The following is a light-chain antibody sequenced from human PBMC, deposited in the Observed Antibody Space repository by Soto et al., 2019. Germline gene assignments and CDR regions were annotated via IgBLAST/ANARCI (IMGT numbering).Light chain of an antibody. CDR3: QQYNSWPRT. J-gene: IGKJ1*01. Sequence: EIVMTQSPVTLSVSPGERATPRCRASQGIKNYLAWFQQKPGQAPRLIVYGASTRATTIPARFNGSRSGTECTLSISRLQSEDVAVYYCQQYNSWPRTLGQGTKVDIK. CDR1: QGIKNY. CDR2: GAS. V-gene: IGKV3-15*01.